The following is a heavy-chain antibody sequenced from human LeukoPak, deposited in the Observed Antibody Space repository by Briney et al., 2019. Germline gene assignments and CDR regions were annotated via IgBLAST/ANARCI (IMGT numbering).Heavy chain of an antibody. CDR3: ARGAYGAYYYMDV. CDR2: ISSSSSTI. CDR1: GFTFSNYE. Sequence: GGSLRLSCAASGFTFSNYEMNWVRQAPGKGLEWVSYISSSSSTIYYADSVKGRFTISRDNAKNSLYLQMNSLRAEDTAVYYCARGAYGAYYYMDVWGRGTTVTVSS. V-gene: IGHV3-48*01. D-gene: IGHD4-17*01. J-gene: IGHJ6*03.